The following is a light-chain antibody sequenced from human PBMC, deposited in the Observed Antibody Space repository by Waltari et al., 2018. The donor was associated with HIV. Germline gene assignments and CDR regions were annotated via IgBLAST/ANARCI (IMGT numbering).Light chain of an antibody. V-gene: IGKV1-39*01. CDR1: QSISSY. Sequence: DIQMTQSPSSLSASVGDRVTITCRASQSISSYLNWYQQKPGKAPKLLIYAASSVQSGVPSRFSGSESGTDFTLTISRLQPEDFATNYCQQRYSTPWTFGQGTKVEIK. CDR3: QQRYSTPWT. J-gene: IGKJ1*01. CDR2: AAS.